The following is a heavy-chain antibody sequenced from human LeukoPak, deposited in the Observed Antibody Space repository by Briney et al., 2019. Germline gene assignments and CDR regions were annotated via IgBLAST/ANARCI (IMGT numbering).Heavy chain of an antibody. V-gene: IGHV3-23*01. CDR1: GFTFSSYA. D-gene: IGHD6-13*01. Sequence: GGSLRLSCAASGFTFSSYAMSWVRQAPGKGLEWVSAISGSGGSTYYADSVKGRFTISRDNSKNTLYLQMNSLRAEDTAVYYCAIFWHSSSWADLDYYYYYGMDVWGQGTTVTVSS. CDR2: ISGSGGST. J-gene: IGHJ6*02. CDR3: AIFWHSSSWADLDYYYYYGMDV.